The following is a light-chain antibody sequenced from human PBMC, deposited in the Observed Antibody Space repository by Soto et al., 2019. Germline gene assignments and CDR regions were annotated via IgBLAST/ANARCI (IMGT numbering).Light chain of an antibody. CDR1: SSNIGNNY. V-gene: IGLV1-51*01. CDR2: DNN. CDR3: GTWDSSLSVWV. J-gene: IGLJ3*02. Sequence: QSVLTQPPSVSVAPGQKVTISCSGSSSNIGNNYVSWYQQLPGTAPKLLIYDNNKRPSGIPDRFSGSKSGTSATLGITGLQTGDEADYYCGTWDSSLSVWVFGGGTKLTVL.